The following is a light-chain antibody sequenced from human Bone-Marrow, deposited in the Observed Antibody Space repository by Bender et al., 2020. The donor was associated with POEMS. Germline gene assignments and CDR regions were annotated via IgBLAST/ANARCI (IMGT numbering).Light chain of an antibody. CDR2: EVS. V-gene: IGLV2-18*02. CDR3: SSYTSSSTLV. J-gene: IGLJ3*02. CDR1: SSDVGNSNL. Sequence: QSALTQPPSVSGSPGQSVTISCTGTSSDVGNSNLVSWYQQPPDTAPKLMIYEVSNRPSGVPDRFSGSKSCNTASLTISGLQAEDEADYYCSSYTSSSTLVFGGGTKLTVL.